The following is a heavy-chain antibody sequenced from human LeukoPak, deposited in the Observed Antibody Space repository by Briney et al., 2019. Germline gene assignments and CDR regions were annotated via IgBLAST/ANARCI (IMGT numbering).Heavy chain of an antibody. J-gene: IGHJ4*02. Sequence: PSQTLCLTCTVSGGSISSGDYYWSWIRQPPGKGLEWIGYIYYSGSTYYNPSLKSRVTISVDTSKNQFSLKLSSVTAADTAVYYCAREGSGYHTYYFDYWGQGTLVTVSS. V-gene: IGHV4-30-4*01. CDR1: GGSISSGDYY. D-gene: IGHD3-22*01. CDR2: IYYSGST. CDR3: AREGSGYHTYYFDY.